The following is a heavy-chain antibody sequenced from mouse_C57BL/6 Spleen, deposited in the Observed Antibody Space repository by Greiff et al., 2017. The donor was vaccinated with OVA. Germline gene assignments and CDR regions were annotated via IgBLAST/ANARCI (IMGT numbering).Heavy chain of an antibody. V-gene: IGHV5-17*01. CDR2: ISSGSSTI. D-gene: IGHD1-1*01. Sequence: EVKLVESGGGLVKPGGSLKLSCAASGFTFSDYGMHWVRQAPEKGLEWVAYISSGSSTIYYADTVKGRFTISRDNAKNTLFLQMTSLRSDDTAMYYCARRFDYYGSSFYAMDYWGQGTSVTVSS. CDR3: ARRFDYYGSSFYAMDY. J-gene: IGHJ4*01. CDR1: GFTFSDYG.